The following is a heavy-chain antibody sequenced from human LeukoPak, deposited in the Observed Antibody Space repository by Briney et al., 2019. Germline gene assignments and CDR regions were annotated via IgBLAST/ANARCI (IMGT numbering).Heavy chain of an antibody. CDR3: ARDRLRIAVAGTGYGMDV. D-gene: IGHD6-19*01. V-gene: IGHV3-66*01. Sequence: PGGSLRLSCAASGFTVSSNYMSWVRRAPGKGLEWVSVIYSGGSTYYADSVKGRFTISRDNSKNTLYLQMNSLRAEDTAVYYCARDRLRIAVAGTGYGMDVWGQGTTVTVSS. CDR1: GFTVSSNY. J-gene: IGHJ6*02. CDR2: IYSGGST.